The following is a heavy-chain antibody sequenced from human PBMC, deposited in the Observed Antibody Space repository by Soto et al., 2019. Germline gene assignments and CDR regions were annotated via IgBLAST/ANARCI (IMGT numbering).Heavy chain of an antibody. J-gene: IGHJ5*02. CDR2: ISGSGGST. Sequence: GGSLRLSCAASGLTFSSYAMSWVRQAPGKGLEWVSAISGSGGSTYYADSVKGRFTISRDNSKNTLYLQMNSLRAEDTAVYYCAKDRTSPTSYNWFDPWGQGTLVTVSS. CDR1: GLTFSSYA. V-gene: IGHV3-23*01. CDR3: AKDRTSPTSYNWFDP. D-gene: IGHD6-6*01.